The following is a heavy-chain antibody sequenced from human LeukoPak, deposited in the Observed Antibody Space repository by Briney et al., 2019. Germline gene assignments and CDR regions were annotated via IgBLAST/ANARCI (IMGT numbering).Heavy chain of an antibody. CDR2: IFHSGSI. V-gene: IGHV4-38-2*01. J-gene: IGHJ3*01. CDR3: ARMGVSYYYDSSTYYPIAFDV. D-gene: IGHD3-22*01. CDR1: GYSISSGYY. Sequence: SETLSLTPAVSGYSISSGYYWGWVRQSPGKGLEWIATIFHSGSIYYNPSLKSRVSLSIDTSKNQFFLKLNSVNAADTALYYCARMGVSYYYDSSTYYPIAFDVWGQGTMVTVSS.